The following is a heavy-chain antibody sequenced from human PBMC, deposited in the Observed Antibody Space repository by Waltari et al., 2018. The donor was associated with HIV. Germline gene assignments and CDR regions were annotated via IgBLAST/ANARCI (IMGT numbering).Heavy chain of an antibody. Sequence: QITLKESGPTLVQPTQTLTLTCTFSGFSPSTTGVGVAWIRQPPGKALEWLAVIYWNDGRRYSPSLRNRLIITKDTSKNQVVLTMTDMDPVDTATYFCAHIHGYYYNAEVGAFDTWGQGTMVTVSS. CDR1: GFSPSTTGVG. J-gene: IGHJ3*02. CDR2: IYWNDGR. D-gene: IGHD1-26*01. CDR3: AHIHGYYYNAEVGAFDT. V-gene: IGHV2-5*01.